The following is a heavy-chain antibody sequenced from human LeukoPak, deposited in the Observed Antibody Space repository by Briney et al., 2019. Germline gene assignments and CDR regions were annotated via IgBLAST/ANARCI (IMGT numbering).Heavy chain of an antibody. J-gene: IGHJ5*02. CDR3: ASVDPRRTWFDP. V-gene: IGHV1-2*06. Sequence: ASVKVSCKASGYTFTGYYMHWVRQAPGQGLEWMGRINPNSGGTNYAQKFQGRVTMTRDTSISTAYMELSRLRSDDTAVYYCASVDPRRTWFDPWGQGTLVTFSS. D-gene: IGHD3-9*01. CDR1: GYTFTGYY. CDR2: INPNSGGT.